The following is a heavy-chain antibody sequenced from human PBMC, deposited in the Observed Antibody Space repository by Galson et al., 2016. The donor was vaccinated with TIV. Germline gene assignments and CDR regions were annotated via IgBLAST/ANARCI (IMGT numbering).Heavy chain of an antibody. CDR1: GDSITSSY. CDR2: IYHSGST. J-gene: IGHJ4*02. D-gene: IGHD4-17*01. V-gene: IGHV4-59*01. Sequence: TLSLTCTVSGDSITSSYWSWIRQPPGKGLEWIGYIYHSGSTDYNPSLKSRVTISVDTSKNQFSLKLNSVTAADTAVYYCARLEDASVYGNFVSYFDFWGQGILVTVSS. CDR3: ARLEDASVYGNFVSYFDF.